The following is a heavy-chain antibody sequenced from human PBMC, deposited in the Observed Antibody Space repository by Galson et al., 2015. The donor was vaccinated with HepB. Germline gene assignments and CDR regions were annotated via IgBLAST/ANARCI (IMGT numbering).Heavy chain of an antibody. Sequence: SVKVSCKASGYNFIDYNIHWVRQAPGQRLEWMGLRDAGNGDTKFSQRFQGRVSIPTDASSSTMYMELSSLRSEDTGVYYCARSLSGYHYYYFSDLWGQGTTLIVSS. CDR3: ARSLSGYHYYYFSDL. D-gene: IGHD3-22*01. CDR2: RDAGNGDT. CDR1: GYNFIDYN. V-gene: IGHV1-3*01. J-gene: IGHJ6*02.